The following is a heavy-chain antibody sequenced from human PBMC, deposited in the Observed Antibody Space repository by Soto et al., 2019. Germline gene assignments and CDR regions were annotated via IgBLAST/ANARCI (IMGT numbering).Heavy chain of an antibody. CDR1: GGSISSGGSY. D-gene: IGHD4-17*01. J-gene: IGHJ4*02. Sequence: QVQLQESGPGLVKPSQTLSLTCTVSGGSISSGGSYWSWIRQHPGKGLEWIGYIYYSGNTYYNPSLKSLLTISVDTSKNQFSLKLSSVTAADTAVYFCARESHDYGDYLDYWGQGTLVTVSS. CDR3: ARESHDYGDYLDY. V-gene: IGHV4-31*01. CDR2: IYYSGNT.